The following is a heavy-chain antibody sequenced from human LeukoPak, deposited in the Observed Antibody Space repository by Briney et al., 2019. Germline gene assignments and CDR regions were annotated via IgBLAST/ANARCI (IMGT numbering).Heavy chain of an antibody. J-gene: IGHJ4*02. V-gene: IGHV3-72*01. D-gene: IGHD1-26*01. Sequence: PGGPLTLLCLASGFTFTDHSMLWLRQAPGKGLEWVGCCRDKADSYTTEYAASVKGRFTISRDDSKNSLYLQMNSLETEDTAVYYCARLLGANDWGQGTLVTVSS. CDR1: GFTFTDHS. CDR2: CRDKADSYTT. CDR3: ARLLGAND.